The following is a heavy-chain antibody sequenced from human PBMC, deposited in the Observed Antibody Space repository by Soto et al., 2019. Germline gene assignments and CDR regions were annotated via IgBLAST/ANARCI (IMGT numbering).Heavy chain of an antibody. V-gene: IGHV3-7*01. D-gene: IGHD4-17*01. CDR3: ARALDYGANFDH. CDR1: GFIFSSYW. CDR2: IRQDGNEK. Sequence: EVQLVESGGGLVQPGGSLRLSCAASGFIFSSYWMTWVHQAPGKGLEWVANIRQDGNEKYSVDSVKGRFTISRDNTKNSLYLQMNSLRAEDTAVYYCARALDYGANFDHWARGTLVTVSS. J-gene: IGHJ4*02.